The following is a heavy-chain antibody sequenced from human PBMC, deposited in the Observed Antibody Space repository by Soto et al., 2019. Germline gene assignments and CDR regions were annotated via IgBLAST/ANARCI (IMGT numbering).Heavy chain of an antibody. J-gene: IGHJ4*02. CDR1: GGCISSGDYY. CDR2: IYYSGST. D-gene: IGHD5-18*01. V-gene: IGHV4-30-4*01. Sequence: QVQLQESGPGLVKPSQTRSLTCTVTGGCISSGDYYWSWIRHPPGKGLEWIGYIYYSGSTYYNPSLKSRVTISVDTSKNQFSLKLSSVTAADTAVYYCARDPYSYGAIFDFWGQGTLVTVSS. CDR3: ARDPYSYGAIFDF.